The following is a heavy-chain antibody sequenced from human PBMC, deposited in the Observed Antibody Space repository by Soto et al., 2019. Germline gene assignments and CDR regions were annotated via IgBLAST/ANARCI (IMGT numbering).Heavy chain of an antibody. V-gene: IGHV4-59*13. CDR3: ARLRYWNDDVDV. J-gene: IGHJ6*04. Sequence: HVQLQESGPGLVKPSETLSLTCTVSGGSISSYYWSWLRQPPGKGLEWFGYIYYSGSTNYNPSLKSRGAISVDTSKNQFSLKLSSVTAADTAVYYCARLRYWNDDVDVWGNGTTVTVTS. CDR2: IYYSGST. D-gene: IGHD1-1*01. CDR1: GGSISSYY.